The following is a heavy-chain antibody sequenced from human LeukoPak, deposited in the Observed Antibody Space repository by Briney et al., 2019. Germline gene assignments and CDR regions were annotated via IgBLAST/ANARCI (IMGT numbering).Heavy chain of an antibody. V-gene: IGHV3-23*01. J-gene: IGHJ3*02. Sequence: ETLSLTCAVSGGSISSRTYYWGWVRQAPGKGLEWVLTISGAGDKTNYADSVTGRFTISRDNSKNTLYLQMNSLRVEDTAVYYCAKDSGSSSWYLDAFDIWGQGTMVTVSS. D-gene: IGHD6-13*01. CDR1: GGSISSRTYY. CDR2: ISGAGDKT. CDR3: AKDSGSSSWYLDAFDI.